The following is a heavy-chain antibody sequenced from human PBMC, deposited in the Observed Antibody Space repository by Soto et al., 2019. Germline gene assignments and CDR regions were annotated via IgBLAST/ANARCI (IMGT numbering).Heavy chain of an antibody. V-gene: IGHV1-69*01. D-gene: IGHD6-19*01. J-gene: IGHJ1*01. Sequence: QVQLVQSGAEVKKPGSSVKVSCTASGGTFSSYAISWVRQAPGQGLEWMGGIIPIFGTANYAQKFQGRGTITADESTSTAYMELSSLRSEDTAVYYCASSGSSGWFAEYFQHWGQGTLVTVSS. CDR3: ASSGSSGWFAEYFQH. CDR1: GGTFSSYA. CDR2: IIPIFGTA.